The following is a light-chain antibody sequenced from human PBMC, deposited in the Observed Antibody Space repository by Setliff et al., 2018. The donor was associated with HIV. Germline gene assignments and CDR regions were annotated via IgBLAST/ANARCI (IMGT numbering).Light chain of an antibody. Sequence: QSVLTQPPSVSGAPGQRVTISCTGSSSNIGAGYDVHWYQQLLGTAPKLLIYVNSNRPSGVPDRFSGSKSGTSASLAITGLQAEDEADYYCQSYDSSLNSYVVGTGTKVTVL. V-gene: IGLV1-40*01. CDR1: SSNIGAGYD. CDR3: QSYDSSLNSYV. CDR2: VNS. J-gene: IGLJ1*01.